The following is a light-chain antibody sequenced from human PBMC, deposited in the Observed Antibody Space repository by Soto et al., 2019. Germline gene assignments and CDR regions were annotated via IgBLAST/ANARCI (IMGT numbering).Light chain of an antibody. J-gene: IGKJ4*01. CDR2: DSS. V-gene: IGKV3-11*01. CDR3: QQRSDWPST. CDR1: QSVGTY. Sequence: EIVLTQSPATLSLSPGERATLSCRASQSVGTYFAWYQQKPGQAPRILIYDSSNRATGIPARFSGSGSGTDFTLTISSLATEDFAVYYCQQRSDWPSTCGGGTKVEIK.